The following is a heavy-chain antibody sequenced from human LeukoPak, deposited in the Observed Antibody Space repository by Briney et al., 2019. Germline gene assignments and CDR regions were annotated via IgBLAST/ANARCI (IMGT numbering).Heavy chain of an antibody. CDR2: IYYSGST. J-gene: IGHJ4*02. V-gene: IGHV4-39*07. CDR1: GGSISSSSYY. CDR3: ARDLGGGRVFDY. Sequence: EASETLSLTCTVSGGSISSSSYYWGWIRQPPGKGLEWIGSIYYSGSTYYNPSLKSRVTISVDTSKNQFSLRLSSVTAADTAVYYCARDLGGGRVFDYWGQGTLVTVSS. D-gene: IGHD3-16*01.